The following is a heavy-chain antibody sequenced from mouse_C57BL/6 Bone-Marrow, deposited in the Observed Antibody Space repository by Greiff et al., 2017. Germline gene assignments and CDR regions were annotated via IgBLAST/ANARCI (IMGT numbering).Heavy chain of an antibody. Sequence: VQLQQSGPELVKPGASVKIPCKASGYTFTDYNMDWVKQSHGKSLEWIGDINPNNGGTIYTQKFKGKATLTVDKSSSTAYMGLRSLTSEDTAVYYCAREGYDYLDYWGQGTTLTVSS. CDR1: GYTFTDYN. D-gene: IGHD2-3*01. J-gene: IGHJ2*01. CDR2: INPNNGGT. V-gene: IGHV1-18*01. CDR3: AREGYDYLDY.